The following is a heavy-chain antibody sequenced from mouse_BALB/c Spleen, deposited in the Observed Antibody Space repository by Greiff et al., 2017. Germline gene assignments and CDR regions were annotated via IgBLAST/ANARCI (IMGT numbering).Heavy chain of an antibody. CDR1: GYSITSDYA. D-gene: IGHD6-5*01. Sequence: EVQLQQSGPGLVKPSQSLSLTCTVTGYSITSDYAWNWIRQFPGNKLEWMGYISYSGSTSYNPSLKSRISITRDTSKNQFFLQLNSVTTEDTATYYCATSYASYRYFDVWGAGTTVTVSS. CDR3: ATSYASYRYFDV. V-gene: IGHV3-2*02. J-gene: IGHJ1*01. CDR2: ISYSGST.